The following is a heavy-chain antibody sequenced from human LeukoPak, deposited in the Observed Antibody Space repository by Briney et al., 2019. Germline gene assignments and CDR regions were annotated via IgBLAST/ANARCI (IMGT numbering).Heavy chain of an antibody. CDR1: GYTFTNYG. D-gene: IGHD2-2*01. V-gene: IGHV1-18*01. Sequence: ASVKVSCKASGYTFTNYGISWVRQAPGQGLEWMGWISAYNGNTNYAQKLQGRVTMTTDTSTSTAYMELRSLRSDDTAVYYCARSGYCSSTSCYVIDAFDIWGQGTMVTVSS. CDR2: ISAYNGNT. CDR3: ARSGYCSSTSCYVIDAFDI. J-gene: IGHJ3*02.